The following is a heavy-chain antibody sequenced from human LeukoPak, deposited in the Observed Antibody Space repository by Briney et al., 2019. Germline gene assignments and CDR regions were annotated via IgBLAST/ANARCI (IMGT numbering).Heavy chain of an antibody. D-gene: IGHD5-18*01. J-gene: IGHJ4*02. CDR2: IYYSGST. CDR1: GGSFSGYY. Sequence: PSETLSLTCAVYGGSFSGYYWSWIRQPPGKGLEWIGYIYYSGSTNYNPSLKSRVTISVDTSKNQFSLNLSSVTAADTAVYYCARVRLAQLWSPFDYWGQGTLVTVSS. V-gene: IGHV4-59*01. CDR3: ARVRLAQLWSPFDY.